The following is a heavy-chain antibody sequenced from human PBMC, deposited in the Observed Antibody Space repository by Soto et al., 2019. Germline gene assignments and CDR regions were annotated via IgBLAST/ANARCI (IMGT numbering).Heavy chain of an antibody. CDR2: IYYRGST. CDR3: ARQVIAAAGTTDWFDP. CDR1: GGSISSYY. D-gene: IGHD6-13*01. J-gene: IGHJ5*02. Sequence: PSETLSLTCTVSGGSISSYYWSWIRQPPGKGLEWIGYIYYRGSTNYNPSLKSRVTISVDTSKNQFSLKLSSVTAADTAVYYCARQVIAAAGTTDWFDPWGQGTLVT. V-gene: IGHV4-59*01.